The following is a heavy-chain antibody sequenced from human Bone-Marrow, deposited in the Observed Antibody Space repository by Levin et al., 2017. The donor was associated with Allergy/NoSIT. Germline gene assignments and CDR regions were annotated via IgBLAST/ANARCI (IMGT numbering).Heavy chain of an antibody. CDR3: ATSIYDYVWGTPES. V-gene: IGHV3-48*01. Sequence: GGSLRLSCKVSGFRFSDYSMNWLRQAPGKGLEWVSYIDNSGAIRYYADSVKGRFTITRDDAKNSLYLEMTNLRAEDTAVYFCATSIYDYVWGTPESWGQGTLVTVSA. CDR1: GFRFSDYS. D-gene: IGHD3-16*01. J-gene: IGHJ5*02. CDR2: IDNSGAIR.